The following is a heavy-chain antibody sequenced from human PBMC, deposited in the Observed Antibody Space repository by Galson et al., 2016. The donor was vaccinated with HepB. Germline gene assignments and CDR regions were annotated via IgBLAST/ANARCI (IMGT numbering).Heavy chain of an antibody. J-gene: IGHJ4*02. Sequence: SLRLSCAASGFTFSTYGMHWVRQAPGKGLQWVAVISKDGSNIYYPDSVKGRFTISRDNSKNTLYLQMNSLRAEETAIYYCETDSGYSIKWYSGYWCQGTLVTVSS. V-gene: IGHV3-30*03. CDR3: ETDSGYSIKWYSGY. D-gene: IGHD6-13*01. CDR2: ISKDGSNI. CDR1: GFTFSTYG.